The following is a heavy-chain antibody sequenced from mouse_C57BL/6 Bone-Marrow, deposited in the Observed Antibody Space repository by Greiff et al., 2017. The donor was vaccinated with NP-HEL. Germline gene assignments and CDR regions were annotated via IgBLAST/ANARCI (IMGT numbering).Heavy chain of an antibody. CDR2: ISNGGGST. J-gene: IGHJ3*01. V-gene: IGHV5-12*01. Sequence: EVKLMESGGGLVQPGGSLKLSCAASGFTFSDYYMYWVRQTPEKRLEWVAYISNGGGSTYYPDTVKGRFTISRDNAKNTLYLQMSRLKSEDTAMYYCARHGGSYSWFAYWGQGTLVTVSA. CDR3: ARHGGSYSWFAY. D-gene: IGHD1-1*02. CDR1: GFTFSDYY.